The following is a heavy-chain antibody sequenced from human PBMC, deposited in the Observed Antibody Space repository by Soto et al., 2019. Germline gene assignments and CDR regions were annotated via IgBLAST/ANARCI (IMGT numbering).Heavy chain of an antibody. CDR3: ARERYYYGSGTPDY. CDR2: ISSSSSTI. Sequence: EVQLVESGGGLVQPGGSLRLSCAASGFTFSSYSMNWVRQAPGKGLEWVSYISSSSSTIYYADSVKGRFTISRDNPKNSLYLQMNSLRAEDTAVYYCARERYYYGSGTPDYWGQGTLVTVSS. J-gene: IGHJ4*02. CDR1: GFTFSSYS. D-gene: IGHD3-10*01. V-gene: IGHV3-48*01.